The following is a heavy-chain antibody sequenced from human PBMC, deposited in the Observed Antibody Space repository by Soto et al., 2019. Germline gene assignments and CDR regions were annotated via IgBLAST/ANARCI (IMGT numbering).Heavy chain of an antibody. CDR3: ARGRERGYSYGQRYYYYGMDD. D-gene: IGHD5-18*01. Sequence: SATLSPTCALYGGSFSGYYWSWIRQPPGRGLEWIGEINHSGSTNYNPSLKSRVTISVDTSKNQFSLKLSSVTAADTAVYYCARGRERGYSYGQRYYYYGMDDWGQGTTVTVSS. V-gene: IGHV4-34*01. CDR1: GGSFSGYY. CDR2: INHSGST. J-gene: IGHJ6*02.